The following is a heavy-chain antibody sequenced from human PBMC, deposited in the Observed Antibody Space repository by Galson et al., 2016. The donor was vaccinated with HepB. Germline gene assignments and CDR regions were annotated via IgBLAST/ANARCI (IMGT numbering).Heavy chain of an antibody. CDR1: GFSFGDHP. Sequence: SLRLSCATSGFSFGDHPMNWFRQAPGKGLEWVAFIRTKAFGGTPEYAASVIGRFTVSRDDSNSIGYLQMNSLERDDTAVYYCTRASVGRWELPDYWGQGTLVTVSS. CDR2: IRTKAFGGTP. D-gene: IGHD1-26*01. J-gene: IGHJ4*02. CDR3: TRASVGRWELPDY. V-gene: IGHV3-49*03.